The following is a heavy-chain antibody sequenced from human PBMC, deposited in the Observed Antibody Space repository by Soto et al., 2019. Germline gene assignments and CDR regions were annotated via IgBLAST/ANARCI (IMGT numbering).Heavy chain of an antibody. CDR1: GGSISSYY. D-gene: IGHD5-12*01. J-gene: IGHJ4*02. V-gene: IGHV4-59*01. Sequence: PSETLSLTCTVSGGSISSYYWSWIRQPPGKGLEWIGYIYYSGSTNYNPSLKSRVTISVDTSKNQFSLKLSSVTAADTAVYYCASRDIVATIFGYWGQGTLVTVSS. CDR3: ASRDIVATIFGY. CDR2: IYYSGST.